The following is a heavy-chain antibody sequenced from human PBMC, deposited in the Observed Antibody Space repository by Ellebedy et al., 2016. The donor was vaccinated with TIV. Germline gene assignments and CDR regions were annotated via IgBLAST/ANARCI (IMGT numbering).Heavy chain of an antibody. J-gene: IGHJ6*02. V-gene: IGHV1-69*13. CDR1: GGTFSGYA. D-gene: IGHD4/OR15-4a*01. CDR3: AREDYIPFHYSGMDV. CDR2: IMPIFGAT. Sequence: AASVKVSCKASGGTFSGYAISSVRQAPGQGLEWKGGIMPIFGATNYAQNCQGRVMITADESMSTVYMELSSLRSEDTAVYYCAREDYIPFHYSGMDVWGQGTTVTVSS.